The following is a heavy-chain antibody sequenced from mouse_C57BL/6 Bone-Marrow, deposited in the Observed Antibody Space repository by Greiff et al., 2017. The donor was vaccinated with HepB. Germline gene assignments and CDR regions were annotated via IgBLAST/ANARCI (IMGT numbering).Heavy chain of an antibody. V-gene: IGHV1-39*01. Sequence: EVQLQESGPELVKPGASVKISCKASGYSFTDYNMNWVKQSNGKSLEWIGVINPNYGTTSYNQKFKGKATLTVDQSSSTAYMQLNSLTSEDSAVYYCARSRYYGSSYCWYFDVWGTGTTVTVSS. D-gene: IGHD1-1*01. CDR1: GYSFTDYN. CDR3: ARSRYYGSSYCWYFDV. J-gene: IGHJ1*03. CDR2: INPNYGTT.